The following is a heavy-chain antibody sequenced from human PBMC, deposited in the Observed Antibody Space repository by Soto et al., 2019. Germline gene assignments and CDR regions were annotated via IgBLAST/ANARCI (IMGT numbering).Heavy chain of an antibody. CDR1: GYSFTSYW. CDR3: ASLLGYCSGGTCSLDY. CDR2: IDPSDSYT. Sequence: PGESLKISCKGSGYSFTSYWITWVRQMPGKGLEWMGRIDPSDSYTNYSPSFQGHVTISADKSISTAYLQWSSLKASDTAMYYCASLLGYCSGGTCSLDYWGQGTLVTVPS. D-gene: IGHD2-15*01. V-gene: IGHV5-10-1*01. J-gene: IGHJ4*02.